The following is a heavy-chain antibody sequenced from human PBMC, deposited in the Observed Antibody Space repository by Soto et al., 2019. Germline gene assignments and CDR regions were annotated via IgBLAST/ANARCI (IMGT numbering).Heavy chain of an antibody. CDR1: GFTFSSYA. Sequence: QVQLVESGGGVVQPGRSLRLSCAASGFTFSSYAMHWVRQAPGKGLEWVAVISYDGSNKYYADSVKGRFTISRDNSKNTLYLQMNSLRAEDTAVYYCARVSGGSGSYRYYYYYYGMDVWDQGTTVTVSS. D-gene: IGHD3-10*01. CDR3: ARVSGGSGSYRYYYYYYGMDV. J-gene: IGHJ6*02. V-gene: IGHV3-30-3*01. CDR2: ISYDGSNK.